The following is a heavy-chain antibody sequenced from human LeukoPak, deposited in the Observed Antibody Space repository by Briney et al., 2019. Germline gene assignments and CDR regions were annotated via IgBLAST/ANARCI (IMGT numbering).Heavy chain of an antibody. CDR2: IYYSGST. J-gene: IGHJ5*02. Sequence: PSETLSLTCTVSGGSISSSSYYWGWIRQPPGKGLEWIGSIYYSGSTYYNPSLKSRVTISVDTSKNQFSLKLSSVTAADTAVYYCARGVTMIGRLRFDPWGQRTLVTVSS. CDR1: GGSISSSSYY. CDR3: ARGVTMIGRLRFDP. D-gene: IGHD3-22*01. V-gene: IGHV4-39*01.